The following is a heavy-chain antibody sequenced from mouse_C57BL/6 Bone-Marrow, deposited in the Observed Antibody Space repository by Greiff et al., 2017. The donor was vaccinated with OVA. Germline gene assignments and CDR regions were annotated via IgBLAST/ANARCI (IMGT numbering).Heavy chain of an antibody. V-gene: IGHV5-4*01. J-gene: IGHJ4*01. Sequence: EVKLEESGGGLVKPGGSLKLSCAASGFTFSSYAMSWVRQTPEKRLEWVATISDGGSYTYYPDNVKGRFTISRDNAKNHLYLQMSHLKSEDPAMSYGAREGSNSFPRDYGGQGPSATVSS. CDR2: ISDGGSYT. D-gene: IGHD2-5*01. CDR1: GFTFSSYA. CDR3: AREGSNSFPRDY.